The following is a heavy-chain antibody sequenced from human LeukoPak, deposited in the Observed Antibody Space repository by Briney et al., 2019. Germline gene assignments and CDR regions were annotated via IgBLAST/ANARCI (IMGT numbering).Heavy chain of an antibody. CDR3: AKSTTRPGTGEHFDY. J-gene: IGHJ4*02. CDR2: ISSSSSTI. D-gene: IGHD2/OR15-2a*01. Sequence: PGGSLRLSCAASGFSFSTYSMNWVRQAPGKGLEWISYISSSSSTIYYADSVKGRFTISRDNAKNSLYLQMNSLRAEDTAVYYCAKSTTRPGTGEHFDYWGQGTLVTVSS. V-gene: IGHV3-48*01. CDR1: GFSFSTYS.